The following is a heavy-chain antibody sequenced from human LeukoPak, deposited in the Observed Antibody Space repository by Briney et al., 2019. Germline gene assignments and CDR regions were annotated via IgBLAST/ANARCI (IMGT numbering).Heavy chain of an antibody. CDR1: GYTFTSYA. CDR2: IIPIFGTA. J-gene: IGHJ4*02. CDR3: ASGSGSYYNPYFDY. V-gene: IGHV1-69*13. D-gene: IGHD3-10*01. Sequence: ASVKVSCKASGYTFTSYAISWVRQAPGQGLEWMGGIIPIFGTANYAQKFQGRVTITADESTSTAYMELSSLRSEDTAVYYCASGSGSYYNPYFDYWGQGTLVTVSS.